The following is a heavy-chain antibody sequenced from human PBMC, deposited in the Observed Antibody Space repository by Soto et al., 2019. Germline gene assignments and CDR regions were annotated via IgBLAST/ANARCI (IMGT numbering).Heavy chain of an antibody. CDR3: ASGYYHPGGSRDY. V-gene: IGHV4-31*03. Sequence: QVQLQESGPGLVKPSQTLSLTCTVSGGSISSGGYYWSWIRQHPGKGLEWIGYIYYSGSTYYNPSRKSRVXXSXDXXKNQFSLKLSSVTAADTAVYYCASGYYHPGGSRDYWGQGTLVTVSS. CDR2: IYYSGST. D-gene: IGHD3-22*01. J-gene: IGHJ4*02. CDR1: GGSISSGGYY.